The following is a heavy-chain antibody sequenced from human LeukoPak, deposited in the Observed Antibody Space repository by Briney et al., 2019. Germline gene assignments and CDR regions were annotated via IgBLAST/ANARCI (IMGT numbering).Heavy chain of an antibody. CDR2: IYPGDSDT. V-gene: IGHV5-51*01. Sequence: GESLKISCQGSGYSFTSYWTGWVGQMPGIGLEWMGIIYPGDSDTRYSPSFQGQVTISADKSISTAYLQWSSLKASDTAMYYCARHDYGDYDPFDYWGQGTLVTVSS. J-gene: IGHJ4*02. CDR3: ARHDYGDYDPFDY. D-gene: IGHD4-17*01. CDR1: GYSFTSYW.